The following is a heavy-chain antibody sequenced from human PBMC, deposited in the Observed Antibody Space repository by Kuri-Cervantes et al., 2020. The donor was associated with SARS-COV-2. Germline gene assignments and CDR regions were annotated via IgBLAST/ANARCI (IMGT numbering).Heavy chain of an antibody. J-gene: IGHJ4*02. Sequence: GGSLRLSCAASGFTFSSYSMNWVRQAPGKGLEWVSSISSSSSYIYYADSVKGRFTISRDNSKNTLYLQMNSLRAEDTAVYYCARETPGGLDYWGQGTLVTVSS. CDR2: ISSSSSYI. D-gene: IGHD3-10*01. CDR3: ARETPGGLDY. V-gene: IGHV3-21*01. CDR1: GFTFSSYS.